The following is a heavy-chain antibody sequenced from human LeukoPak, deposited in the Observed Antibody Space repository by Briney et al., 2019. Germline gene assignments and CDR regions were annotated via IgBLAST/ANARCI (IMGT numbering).Heavy chain of an antibody. Sequence: TGGPLRLSCAASGFIFSDYDMHWVRQATGKGLEWVSAIGTAGDTYYTGSVKGRFTISRENAKNSLYLQMNSLRAGDTAVYYCVRVAKERVGGVYYFDYWGQGTPVTVSS. J-gene: IGHJ4*02. V-gene: IGHV3-13*01. CDR1: GFIFSDYD. D-gene: IGHD1-1*01. CDR3: VRVAKERVGGVYYFDY. CDR2: IGTAGDT.